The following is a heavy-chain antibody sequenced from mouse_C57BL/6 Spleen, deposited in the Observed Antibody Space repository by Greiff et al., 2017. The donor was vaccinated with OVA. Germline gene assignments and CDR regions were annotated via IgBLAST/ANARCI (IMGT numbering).Heavy chain of an antibody. Sequence: EVKLVESGGGLVKPGGSLKLSCAASGFTFSSYAMSWVRQTPEKRLEWVATISDGGSYTYYPDNVKGRFTISRDNAKNNLYLQMSHLEADDTAMYYCASDDDYYGFAYWGQGTLVTVSA. CDR2: ISDGGSYT. CDR3: ASDDDYYGFAY. CDR1: GFTFSSYA. V-gene: IGHV5-4*03. J-gene: IGHJ3*01. D-gene: IGHD2-3*01.